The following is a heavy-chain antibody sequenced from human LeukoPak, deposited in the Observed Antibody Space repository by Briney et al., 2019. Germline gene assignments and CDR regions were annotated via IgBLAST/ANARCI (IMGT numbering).Heavy chain of an antibody. V-gene: IGHV6-1*01. D-gene: IGHD1-26*01. CDR3: GRGVGATKGSFDY. J-gene: IGHJ4*02. CDR2: TYYRSKWYN. CDR1: GDSVSSSTTA. Sequence: SQTLSLTCAIFGDSVSSSTTAWNWIRQSPSRGLEWLGRTYYRSKWYNDYAVSAKSRITISPDTSKNQFSLQLNSVTPEDTAVYYCGRGVGATKGSFDYWGQGILVTVSS.